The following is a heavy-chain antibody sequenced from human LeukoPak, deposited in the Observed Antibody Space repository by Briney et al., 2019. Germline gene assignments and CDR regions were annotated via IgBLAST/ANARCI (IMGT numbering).Heavy chain of an antibody. Sequence: SETLSLTCTVSGGSISSYYWSWIRQPPGKGLEWIGYIYYSGSTNYNRSLKSRVTISVDTSKNQFSLKLSSVTAADTAVYYCAREGRRSDCSSTSCYAKLYNWFDPWGQGTLVTVSS. CDR3: AREGRRSDCSSTSCYAKLYNWFDP. D-gene: IGHD2-2*01. J-gene: IGHJ5*02. CDR2: IYYSGST. CDR1: GGSISSYY. V-gene: IGHV4-59*01.